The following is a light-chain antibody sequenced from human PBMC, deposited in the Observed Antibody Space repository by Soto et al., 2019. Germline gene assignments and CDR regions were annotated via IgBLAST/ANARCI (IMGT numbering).Light chain of an antibody. CDR1: SSDVGGYNY. CDR3: SSYAASNNFYFV. J-gene: IGLJ3*02. Sequence: LTRPLSAYGSARQSVTISCTGTSSDVGGYNYVSWYQQYPGRAPKLMIYEVTKRPSGVPDRFSGSKSGNTASLTVSGLQAEDEADYYCSSYAASNNFYFVFGGGTKVTV. CDR2: EVT. V-gene: IGLV2-8*01.